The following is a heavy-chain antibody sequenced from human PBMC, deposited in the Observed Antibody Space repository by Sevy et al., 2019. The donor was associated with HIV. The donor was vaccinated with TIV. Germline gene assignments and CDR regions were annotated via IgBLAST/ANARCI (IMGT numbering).Heavy chain of an antibody. CDR3: ARDPRIFGDYLLTYFDY. J-gene: IGHJ4*02. D-gene: IGHD4-17*01. CDR2: IWYDGNNQ. CDR1: GFAFSDYG. Sequence: GGSLRLSCVASGFAFSDYGMHWVRQAPGKGLEWVAVIWYDGNNQHYADSVRGPFTISRDNSKNPLYLQLSSLRAEDTAVYYCARDPRIFGDYLLTYFDYWGQGVLVTVSS. V-gene: IGHV3-33*01.